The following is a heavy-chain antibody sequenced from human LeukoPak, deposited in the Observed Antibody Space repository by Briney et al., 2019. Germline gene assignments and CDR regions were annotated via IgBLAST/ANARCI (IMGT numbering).Heavy chain of an antibody. D-gene: IGHD5-18*01. CDR3: AKMVRGYSHGEGYFDY. J-gene: IGHJ4*02. V-gene: IGHV3-30*18. Sequence: PGGSLRLSCAASGFTFSSYGMHWVRQAPGKGLEWVAVISYDGSNKYYADSVKGRFTISRDNSKNTLYLQMNSLRAEDTAVYYCAKMVRGYSHGEGYFDYWGQGTLVTVSS. CDR2: ISYDGSNK. CDR1: GFTFSSYG.